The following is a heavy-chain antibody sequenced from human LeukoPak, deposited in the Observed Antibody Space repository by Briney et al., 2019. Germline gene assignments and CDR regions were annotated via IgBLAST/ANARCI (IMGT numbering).Heavy chain of an antibody. CDR3: ARRLRLSKSNLRDYYGMDV. D-gene: IGHD5-24*01. CDR2: ISAYNGNT. Sequence: ASVKVSCKASGYTFTSYGISWVRQAPGQGLEWMGWISAYNGNTNYAQKLQGRVTMTTDTSTSTAYMELRSLRSDDTAVYYCARRLRLSKSNLRDYYGMDVWGQGTTVIVSS. CDR1: GYTFTSYG. J-gene: IGHJ6*02. V-gene: IGHV1-18*01.